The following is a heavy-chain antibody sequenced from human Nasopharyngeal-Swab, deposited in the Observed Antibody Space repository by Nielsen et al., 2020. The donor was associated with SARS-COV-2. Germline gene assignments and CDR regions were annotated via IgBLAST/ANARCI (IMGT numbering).Heavy chain of an antibody. J-gene: IGHJ4*02. Sequence: WIRQPPGKGLEWIGSIYYSGSTYYNPSLKSRVTISVDTSKNQFSLKLSSVTAADTAVYYCATRQRPSYSSGWYQQITDYWGQGTLVTDSS. CDR3: ATRQRPSYSSGWYQQITDY. V-gene: IGHV4-39*01. CDR2: IYYSGST. D-gene: IGHD6-19*01.